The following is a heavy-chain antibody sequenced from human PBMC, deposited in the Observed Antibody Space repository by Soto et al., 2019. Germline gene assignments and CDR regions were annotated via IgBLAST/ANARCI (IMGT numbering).Heavy chain of an antibody. CDR1: GYTFTSYG. J-gene: IGHJ4*02. Sequence: ASVKVSCKASGYTFTSYGISWVRQAPGQGLEWMGWISAYNGNTNYAQKLQGRVTMTTDTSISTAYMELSSLRSEDTAVYYCAREKSSGYYYDYWGQGTLVTVSS. D-gene: IGHD3-22*01. V-gene: IGHV1-18*01. CDR3: AREKSSGYYYDY. CDR2: ISAYNGNT.